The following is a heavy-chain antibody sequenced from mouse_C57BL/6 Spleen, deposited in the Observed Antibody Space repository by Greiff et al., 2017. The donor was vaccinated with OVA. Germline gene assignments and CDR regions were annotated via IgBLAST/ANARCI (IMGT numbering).Heavy chain of an antibody. CDR2: IDPEDGET. D-gene: IGHD1-1*01. CDR1: GFNIKDYY. V-gene: IGHV14-2*01. CDR3: ARERDYGSSFAY. J-gene: IGHJ3*01. Sequence: DVHLVESGAELVKPGASVKLSCTASGFNIKDYYMHWVKQRTEQGLEWIGRIDPEDGETKYAPKVQGKATITADTSSNTAYLQLSSLTSEDTAVYYCARERDYGSSFAYWGQGTLVTVSA.